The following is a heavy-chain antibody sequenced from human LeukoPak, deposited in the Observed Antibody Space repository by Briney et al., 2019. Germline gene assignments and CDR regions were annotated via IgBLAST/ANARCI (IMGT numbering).Heavy chain of an antibody. CDR3: ATTEITIFGVVSNWFDP. V-gene: IGHV4-34*01. CDR1: GGSFSGYY. CDR2: INHSGST. Sequence: PSETLSLTCAVYGGSFSGYYWSWIRQPPGKGLEWIGEINHSGSTNYNPSLKSRVTISVDTSKNQFSLKLSSVTAADTAVYYCATTEITIFGVVSNWFDPWGQGTLVTVSS. D-gene: IGHD3-3*01. J-gene: IGHJ5*02.